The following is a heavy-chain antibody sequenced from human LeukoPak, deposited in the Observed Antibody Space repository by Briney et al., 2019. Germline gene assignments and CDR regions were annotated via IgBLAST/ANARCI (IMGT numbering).Heavy chain of an antibody. CDR1: GGSISNYA. V-gene: IGHV4-4*07. D-gene: IGHD5-18*01. J-gene: IGHJ4*02. CDR2: IYTSGST. Sequence: SETLSLTCTVSGGSISNYAWSWIRQPAGKGLEWIGHIYTSGSTHYNPSLKGRVSMSVDTSKNQLSLKVRSVTAADTAFYYCARDGGGYSYGYWGQGTLATVSS. CDR3: ARDGGGYSYGY.